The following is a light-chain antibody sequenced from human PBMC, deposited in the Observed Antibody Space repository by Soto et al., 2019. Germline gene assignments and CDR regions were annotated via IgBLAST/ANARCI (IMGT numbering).Light chain of an antibody. Sequence: DIVMTQSPDSLAVSLGERATINCKSSQSVLYRSNNKDYLAWYQQKPRQPPKLLIYWASTRESGVPDRFSGSESGTDFTLTISSLQAEDVAVYYCQQYYSTPPTFGGGTKVEIK. CDR1: QSVLYRSNNKDY. CDR2: WAS. V-gene: IGKV4-1*01. J-gene: IGKJ4*01. CDR3: QQYYSTPPT.